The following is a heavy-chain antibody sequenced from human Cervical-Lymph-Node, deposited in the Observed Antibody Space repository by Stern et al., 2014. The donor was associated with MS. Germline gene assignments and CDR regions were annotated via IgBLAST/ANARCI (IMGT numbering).Heavy chain of an antibody. Sequence: QVPLQESGTALVKPTQTLTLTCTFSGFSLTTSAMSVSWIRQPPGKALEWLAPIDWDGDKYYSTSLRTRLTISKDTSSNQVVLILTDMDPVDTATYYCARMTGRGDYYYYSGLDVWGQGTTVTVSS. CDR1: GFSLTTSAMS. CDR2: IDWDGDK. CDR3: ARMTGRGDYYYYSGLDV. J-gene: IGHJ6*02. V-gene: IGHV2-70*01. D-gene: IGHD3-10*01.